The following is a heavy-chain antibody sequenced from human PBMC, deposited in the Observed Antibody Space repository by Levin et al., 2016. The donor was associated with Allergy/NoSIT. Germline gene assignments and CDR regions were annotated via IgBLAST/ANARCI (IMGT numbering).Heavy chain of an antibody. V-gene: IGHV4-39*07. D-gene: IGHD5-24*01. CDR3: ARDPPEGRWLQSQWGWFDP. J-gene: IGHJ5*02. CDR2: IYYSGST. Sequence: WIRQPPGKGLEWIGSIYYSGSTYYNPSLKSRVTISVDTSKNQFSLKLSSVTAADTAVYYCARDPPEGRWLQSQWGWFDPWGQGTLVTVSS.